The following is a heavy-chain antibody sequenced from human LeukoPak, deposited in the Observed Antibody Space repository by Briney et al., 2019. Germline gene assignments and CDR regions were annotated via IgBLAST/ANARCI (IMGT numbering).Heavy chain of an antibody. CDR2: IYHSGST. D-gene: IGHD3-16*02. CDR1: GYSISSGYY. V-gene: IGHV4-38-2*02. Sequence: SETLSLTCTVSGYSISSGYYWGWIRPPPGKGLGWIGSIYHSGSTYYNPSLKSRVTISVDTSKNQFSLKLSSVTAADTAVYYCARVADIVFDYWGQGTLVTVSS. J-gene: IGHJ4*02. CDR3: ARVADIVFDY.